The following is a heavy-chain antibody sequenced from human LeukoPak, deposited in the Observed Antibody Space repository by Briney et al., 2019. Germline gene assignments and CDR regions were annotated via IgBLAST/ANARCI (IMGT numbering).Heavy chain of an antibody. CDR1: GGSINNYY. D-gene: IGHD3-9*01. V-gene: IGHV4-59*12. Sequence: PSETLSLTCTVSGGSINNYYWSWIRQPPGKGLEWIGYIFYSGSPNYNPSLKSRVTISVDTSKNQFSLKLSSVTAADTAVYYCARAQLRYFDWLFYPIDYWGQGTLVTVSS. J-gene: IGHJ4*02. CDR2: IFYSGSP. CDR3: ARAQLRYFDWLFYPIDY.